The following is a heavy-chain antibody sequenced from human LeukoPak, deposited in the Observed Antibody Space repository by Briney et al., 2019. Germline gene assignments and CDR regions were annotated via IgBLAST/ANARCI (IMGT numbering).Heavy chain of an antibody. CDR2: ISYDGRNK. D-gene: IGHD3-22*01. V-gene: IGHV3-30*04. J-gene: IGHJ5*02. CDR1: GFTFSSYT. Sequence: GGSLRLSCTASGFTFSSYTMHWVRQAPGKGLEWVAVISYDGRNKNYADSVKGRFTISRDNSKKTLYLQMNSLRPEDTAVYYCARRSSYYDSSGPSGFDPWGQGTLVTVSS. CDR3: ARRSSYYDSSGPSGFDP.